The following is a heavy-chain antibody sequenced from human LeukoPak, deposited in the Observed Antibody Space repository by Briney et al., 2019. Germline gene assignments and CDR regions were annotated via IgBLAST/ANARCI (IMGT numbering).Heavy chain of an antibody. D-gene: IGHD6-19*01. CDR2: ISGSGSTT. V-gene: IGHV3-23*01. J-gene: IGHJ4*02. CDR3: AKDSRPTIAVAGFDY. CDR1: GFTFNNYA. Sequence: GGSLRRSCSVSGFTFNNYAMNWVRQAPGKGLEWVSGISGSGSTTYYADSVKGRFTISRDNSKNTLYLQMNNLRGEDTAVYFCAKDSRPTIAVAGFDYWGQGTLVTVSS.